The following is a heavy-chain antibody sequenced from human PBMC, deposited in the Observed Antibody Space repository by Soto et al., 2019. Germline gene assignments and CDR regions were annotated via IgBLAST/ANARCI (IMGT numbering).Heavy chain of an antibody. CDR1: GASIRSTDYY. Sequence: KPSETLSLTCTVSGASIRSTDYYWSWIRQAPGKGLEWIGYVYYTGSTYYNPSLMSRLTISVDTSKNQFSLKPTSVTAAETAVYYCVRTARQGAVAPHWFDRWGQGTQVTVSS. J-gene: IGHJ5*02. CDR2: VYYTGST. CDR3: VRTARQGAVAPHWFDR. D-gene: IGHD2-21*02. V-gene: IGHV4-30-4*01.